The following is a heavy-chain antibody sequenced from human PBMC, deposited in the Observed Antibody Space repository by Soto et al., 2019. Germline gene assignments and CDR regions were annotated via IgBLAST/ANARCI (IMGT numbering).Heavy chain of an antibody. Sequence: QVQLVQSGAEVKKPGSSVKVSCKASGGTLSSYSISWVRQAPGQGFEWMGGIVPIFGPPEYAQKFQGRVTITADESMSTAYLEVSSLTSEDTAVYFCATIPYTWSDQDSPNWGQGTQVTVSS. D-gene: IGHD1-1*01. V-gene: IGHV1-69*01. J-gene: IGHJ4*02. CDR3: ATIPYTWSDQDSPN. CDR2: IVPIFGPP. CDR1: GGTLSSYS.